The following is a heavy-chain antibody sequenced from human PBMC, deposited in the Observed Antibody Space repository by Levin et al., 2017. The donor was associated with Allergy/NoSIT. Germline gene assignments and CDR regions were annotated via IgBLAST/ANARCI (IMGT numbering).Heavy chain of an antibody. V-gene: IGHV4-59*01. D-gene: IGHD3-22*01. J-gene: IGHJ2*01. Sequence: SETLSLTCSVSGGSINSDYWSWIRQPPGKGLEWIGHIYHAGSTTYNPSLRSRVSISIDTSKDHFSLTLNSVTAADTAVYYCVRSYYDTSGHYKSRYWYFDLWGRGTLVTVSS. CDR1: GGSINSDY. CDR3: VRSYYDTSGHYKSRYWYFDL. CDR2: IYHAGST.